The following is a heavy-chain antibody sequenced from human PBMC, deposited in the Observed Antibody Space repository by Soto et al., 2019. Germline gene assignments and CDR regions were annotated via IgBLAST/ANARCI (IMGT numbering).Heavy chain of an antibody. J-gene: IGHJ6*02. V-gene: IGHV3-30*18. D-gene: IGHD1-1*01. CDR3: AEDRGNWNNLYGMDF. CDR1: GFPFNTYG. CDR2: ISYDGTYK. Sequence: QVQVVESGGGVVQPGGSLRLSCAASGFPFNTYGIHWVRQAPGKGLEWVAVISYDGTYKHYTDSVKGRFAISRDNSNDTLYLQLNSPRADDTDVYYCAEDRGNWNNLYGMDFWGQGTPVTVSS.